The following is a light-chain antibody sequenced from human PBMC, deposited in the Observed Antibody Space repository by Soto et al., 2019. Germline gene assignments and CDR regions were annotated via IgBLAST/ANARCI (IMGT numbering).Light chain of an antibody. Sequence: DIQMTQSPSSVSASVGDRVTITCRASQGISSWLAWYQQKPGKAPKLLIYDASSLQSGVPPRFSGSGSGTEITLNIRSRQPDDFETYYCHQYNSYSWTFGQGNKVDIK. CDR1: QGISSW. CDR3: HQYNSYSWT. V-gene: IGKV1-5*01. CDR2: DAS. J-gene: IGKJ1*01.